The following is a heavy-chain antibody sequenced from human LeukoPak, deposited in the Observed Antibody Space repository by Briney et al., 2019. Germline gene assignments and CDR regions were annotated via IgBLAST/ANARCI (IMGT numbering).Heavy chain of an antibody. CDR1: GGSFSGYY. Sequence: SETLSLTCAVYGGSFSGYYWSWIRQPPGKGLERIGEINHSGSTNYNPSLKSRVTISVDTSKNQFSLKLSSVTAADTAVYYCARGPTVLRYFDWLPQHWGQGTLVTVSS. J-gene: IGHJ4*02. V-gene: IGHV4-34*01. CDR3: ARGPTVLRYFDWLPQH. D-gene: IGHD3-9*01. CDR2: INHSGST.